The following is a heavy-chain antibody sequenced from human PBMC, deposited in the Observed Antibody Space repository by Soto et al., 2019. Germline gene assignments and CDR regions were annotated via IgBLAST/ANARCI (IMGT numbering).Heavy chain of an antibody. Sequence: GESLKISCRTSGYRFTSYWIAWARQKPGKGLEWMGIIFPSDSDTRYSPSFQVQVTISADRSTRTVFLQWASLTASDTAVYFCARKDKSGYFNWFDPWGQGSLVAVSS. V-gene: IGHV5-51*01. D-gene: IGHD3-22*01. J-gene: IGHJ5*02. CDR2: IFPSDSDT. CDR3: ARKDKSGYFNWFDP. CDR1: GYRFTSYW.